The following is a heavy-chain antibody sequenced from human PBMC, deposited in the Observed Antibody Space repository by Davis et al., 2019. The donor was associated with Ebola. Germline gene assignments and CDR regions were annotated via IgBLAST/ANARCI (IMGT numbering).Heavy chain of an antibody. CDR1: GFTFSNYA. J-gene: IGHJ4*02. D-gene: IGHD5-12*01. CDR3: AKDGRGSDPYYFDF. CDR2: ISGRGGNT. V-gene: IGHV3-23*01. Sequence: GESLKISCAASGFTFSNYAMSWVRQAPGKGLEWISAISGRGGNTYYADSVKGRFTISRDNSKSTLYLQMNSLRADDTAVYYCAKDGRGSDPYYFDFSGQGALVTVSS.